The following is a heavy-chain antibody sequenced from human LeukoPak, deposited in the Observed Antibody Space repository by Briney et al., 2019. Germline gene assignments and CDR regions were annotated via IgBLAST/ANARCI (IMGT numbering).Heavy chain of an antibody. Sequence: SETLSLTCAVYGGSFSGYYWSWIRQPPGKGLEWIGEINHTGSTNYNPSLRSRVTISVDTSKNQFSLKLSSVTAADTAVYYCARGRVYSYGYRTRNDAFDIWGQGTMVTVSS. J-gene: IGHJ3*02. CDR1: GGSFSGYY. D-gene: IGHD5-18*01. CDR3: ARGRVYSYGYRTRNDAFDI. V-gene: IGHV4-34*01. CDR2: INHTGST.